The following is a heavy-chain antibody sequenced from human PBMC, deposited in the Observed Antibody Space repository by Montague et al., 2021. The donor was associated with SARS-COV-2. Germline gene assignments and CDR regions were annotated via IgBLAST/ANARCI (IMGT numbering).Heavy chain of an antibody. J-gene: IGHJ6*02. Sequence: SETLSLTCAVYGGSFSGYYWSWIRKPPGKGLEWIWEINHSGSTNYNPSLKSRVTISVDTSKNQFSLKLSSVTAADTAVYYCARVRYYGSGTSLGMDVWGQGTTVTVSS. D-gene: IGHD3-10*01. CDR3: ARVRYYGSGTSLGMDV. CDR1: GGSFSGYY. V-gene: IGHV4-34*01. CDR2: INHSGST.